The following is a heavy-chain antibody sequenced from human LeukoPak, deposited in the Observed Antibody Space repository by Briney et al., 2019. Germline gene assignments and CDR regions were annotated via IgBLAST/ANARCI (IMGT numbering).Heavy chain of an antibody. Sequence: PGGSLRLSCAASGFIFSTYWMTWVRQAPGKGLEWVANMKEDGSESHYVDSVKGRFTISRDNAKNSLYLQMSSLRAEDTAVYYCAKEFNRGLPDYWGQGTLVTVPS. CDR2: MKEDGSES. D-gene: IGHD2-21*01. J-gene: IGHJ4*02. CDR1: GFIFSTYW. V-gene: IGHV3-7*01. CDR3: AKEFNRGLPDY.